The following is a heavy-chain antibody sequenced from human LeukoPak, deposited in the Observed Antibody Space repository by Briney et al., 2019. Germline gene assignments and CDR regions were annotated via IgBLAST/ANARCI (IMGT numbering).Heavy chain of an antibody. D-gene: IGHD3-16*02. CDR1: GFTFSSYS. CDR3: AKGVSFVDY. J-gene: IGHJ4*02. V-gene: IGHV3-21*01. CDR2: ISSSSSYI. Sequence: GGSLRLSCAASGFTFSSYSMNWVRQAPGKGLEWVSSISSSSSYIYYADSVKGRFTISRDNSKNTLYLQMNSLRAEDTAVYYCAKGVSFVDYWGQGTLVTVSS.